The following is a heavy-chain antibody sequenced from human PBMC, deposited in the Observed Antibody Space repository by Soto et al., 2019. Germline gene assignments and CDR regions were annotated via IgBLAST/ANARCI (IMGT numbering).Heavy chain of an antibody. J-gene: IGHJ3*02. V-gene: IGHV5-51*01. D-gene: IGHD5-12*01. CDR2: IYPGDSDT. CDR1: GYSFTSYW. Sequence: GESLKISCKGSGYSFTSYWIGWVRQMPGKGLEWMGIIYPGDSDTRYSPSFQGQVTISADKSISTAYLQWSSLKASDTAMYYCARLDGDIVATPLSIMAFDIWGQGTMVTVSS. CDR3: ARLDGDIVATPLSIMAFDI.